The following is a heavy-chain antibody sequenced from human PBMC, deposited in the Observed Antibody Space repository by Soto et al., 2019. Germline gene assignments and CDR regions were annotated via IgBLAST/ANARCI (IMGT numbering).Heavy chain of an antibody. CDR1: GYTFSNYG. CDR3: PRDGCTSRSNCDY. J-gene: IGHJ4*02. Sequence: QVQLVQSGAEVKKPGASVKVSCKASGYTFSNYGISWVRQAPGQGLEWMGWISGYNGNTHYAQKFQGRVTMTTDTSTCNVYIDPRSLRTTDMAMFYSPRDGCTSRSNCDYWGQGTLVTVSS. D-gene: IGHD2-2*01. V-gene: IGHV1-18*03. CDR2: ISGYNGNT.